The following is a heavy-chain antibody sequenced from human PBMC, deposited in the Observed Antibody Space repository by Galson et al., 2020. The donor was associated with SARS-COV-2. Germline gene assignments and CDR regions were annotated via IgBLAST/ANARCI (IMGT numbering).Heavy chain of an antibody. V-gene: IGHV3-11*01. CDR1: GFTFSDYY. CDR2: ITSSGSSI. CDR3: ARDDYSDSRDRRGWDYYGMDV. Sequence: GGSLRLSCAASGFTFSDYYMNWIRQAPGKGLEWVSYITSSGSSIYYADSVKGRFTVSRDNAKNSLYLQMSSLRAEDTAIYYCARDDYSDSRDRRGWDYYGMDVWGQGTTVTVSS. J-gene: IGHJ6*02. D-gene: IGHD4-17*01.